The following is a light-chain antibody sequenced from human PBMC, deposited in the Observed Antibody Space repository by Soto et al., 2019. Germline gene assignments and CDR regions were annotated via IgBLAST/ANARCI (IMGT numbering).Light chain of an antibody. V-gene: IGLV2-14*01. J-gene: IGLJ2*01. Sequence: QSALTQPASVSGSPGQSITISCTGTSSDVGGYDYVSWYQQHPGKAPKLMIYDVINRPSGVSHRFSGSKSGNTASLTISGLQAEDAAYYYCSSYAISRHVVFGGGTKLTVL. CDR2: DVI. CDR3: SSYAISRHVV. CDR1: SSDVGGYDY.